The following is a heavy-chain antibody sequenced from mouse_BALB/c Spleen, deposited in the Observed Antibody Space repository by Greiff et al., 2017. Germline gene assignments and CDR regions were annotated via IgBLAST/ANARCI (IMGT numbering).Heavy chain of an antibody. Sequence: EVKLVESGGGLVKPGGSLKLSCAASGFTFSSYTMSWVRQTPEKRLEWVATISSGGSYTYYPDSVKGRFTISRDNAKNTLYLQMSSLKSEDTAMYYCTRDLSDYYGSYYFDYWGQGTTLTVSS. D-gene: IGHD1-1*01. V-gene: IGHV5-6-4*01. CDR2: ISSGGSYT. CDR1: GFTFSSYT. J-gene: IGHJ2*01. CDR3: TRDLSDYYGSYYFDY.